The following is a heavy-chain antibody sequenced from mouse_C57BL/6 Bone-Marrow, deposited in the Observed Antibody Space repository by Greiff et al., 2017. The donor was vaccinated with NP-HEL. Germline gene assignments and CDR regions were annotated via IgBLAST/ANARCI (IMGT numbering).Heavy chain of an antibody. D-gene: IGHD2-5*01. CDR2: IYPGDGDT. Sequence: VKLQESGAELVKPGASVKISCKASGYAFSSYWMNWVKQRPGKGLEWIGQIYPGDGDTNYNGKFKGKATLTADKSSSTAYMQLSSLTSEDSAVYFCARSNYSNYRFAYWGQGTLVTVSA. CDR1: GYAFSSYW. V-gene: IGHV1-80*01. J-gene: IGHJ3*01. CDR3: ARSNYSNYRFAY.